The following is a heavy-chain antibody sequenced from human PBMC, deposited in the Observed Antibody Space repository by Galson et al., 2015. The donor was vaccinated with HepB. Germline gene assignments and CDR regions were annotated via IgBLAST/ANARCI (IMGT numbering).Heavy chain of an antibody. Sequence: SLRLSCAGSGFIFGDYAMNWFRQAPGKGLEWVGYIRSKAYDGTTEYAASVKGRFAISRDDSKSIAYLQINSLRTEDTAVYYCTRDLFFSMVRPFDIWGQGTMVIVSS. CDR3: TRDLFFSMVRPFDI. CDR1: GFIFGDYA. CDR2: IRSKAYDGTT. D-gene: IGHD3-10*01. V-gene: IGHV3-49*03. J-gene: IGHJ3*02.